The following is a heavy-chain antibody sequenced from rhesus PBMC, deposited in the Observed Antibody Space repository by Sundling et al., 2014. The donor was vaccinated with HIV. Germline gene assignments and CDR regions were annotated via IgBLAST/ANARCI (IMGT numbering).Heavy chain of an antibody. CDR2: ISGITEST. V-gene: IGHV4-165*01. CDR3: ARAVWTGYAQEAAFDL. J-gene: IGHJ3*01. Sequence: QVQLQESGPGLVKPSETLSLTCAVSGGSLSGYFWGWIRQPPGKGLEWVGYISGITESTDYNLSLKSRVTISIDTSKKQFSLKLTSATAADTAVYYCARAVWTGYAQEAAFDLWGQGVRVTVSS. CDR1: GGSLSGYF. D-gene: IGHD3-3*01.